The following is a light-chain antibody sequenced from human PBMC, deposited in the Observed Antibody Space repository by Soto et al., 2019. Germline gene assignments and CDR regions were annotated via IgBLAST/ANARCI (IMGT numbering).Light chain of an antibody. CDR3: MQSQTLPLT. J-gene: IGKJ4*01. V-gene: IGKV2D-29*01. CDR2: DVS. CDR1: RSLLHTDGKTY. Sequence: DVMMTQTPLSLSVTPGQSASISCKSSRSLLHTDGKTYLYWYMQRPGQPPQLLIYDVSNRLSGVPDRFSGSGSGTDFTLKISRVEAEDVGTYYCMQSQTLPLTFGGGTKVEIK.